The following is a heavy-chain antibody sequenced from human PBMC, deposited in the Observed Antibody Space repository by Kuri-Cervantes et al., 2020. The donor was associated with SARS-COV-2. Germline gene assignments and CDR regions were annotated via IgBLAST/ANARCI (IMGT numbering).Heavy chain of an antibody. Sequence: GESLKISCAASGFTFSSYEMNWVRQAPGKGLEWVSYISSSGSTIYYADSVKGRFTISRDNAKNSLYQQMNSLRAGDTAVYYCARPAETGTRFDYWGQGTLVTVSS. V-gene: IGHV3-48*03. CDR1: GFTFSSYE. D-gene: IGHD1-1*01. CDR2: ISSSGSTI. CDR3: ARPAETGTRFDY. J-gene: IGHJ4*02.